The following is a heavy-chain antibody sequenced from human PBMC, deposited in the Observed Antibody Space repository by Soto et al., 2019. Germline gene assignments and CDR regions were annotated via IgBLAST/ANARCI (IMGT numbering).Heavy chain of an antibody. Sequence: PGESLKISCRGSGYSFTSYWSGWVRQMPGKGLEWMGIIYPGDSDTRYSPSFQGQVTISVDKSISTAYLQWSSLEASDTAMYYCARQARYSSSWPDWGQGTLVTVSS. D-gene: IGHD6-13*01. CDR1: GYSFTSYW. V-gene: IGHV5-51*01. J-gene: IGHJ4*02. CDR2: IYPGDSDT. CDR3: ARQARYSSSWPD.